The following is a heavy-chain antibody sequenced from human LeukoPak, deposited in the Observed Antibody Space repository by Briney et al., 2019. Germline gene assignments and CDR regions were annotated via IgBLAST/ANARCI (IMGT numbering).Heavy chain of an antibody. CDR1: GGSFSGYY. J-gene: IGHJ5*02. CDR3: ARRRVVVAAGHWFDP. CDR2: INHSGST. Sequence: ASETLSLTCAVYGGSFSGYYWSWIRQPPGKGLEWIGEINHSGSTNYNPSLKSRFTISVDTSKNQFSLKLSSVTAADTAVYYCARRRVVVAAGHWFDPWGQGTLVTVSS. D-gene: IGHD2-15*01. V-gene: IGHV4-34*01.